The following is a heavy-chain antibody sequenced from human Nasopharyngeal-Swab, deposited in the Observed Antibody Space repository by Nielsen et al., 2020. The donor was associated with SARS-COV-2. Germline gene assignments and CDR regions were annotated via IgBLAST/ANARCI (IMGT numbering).Heavy chain of an antibody. Sequence: SETLSLTCTVSGGSISSSSYYWGWIRQPPGKGLEWIGSIYYSWSTYYNPSLKSRVTISVDTSKNQFSLKLSSVTAADTAVYYCARHRHRSSGNPHYFDYWGQGTLVTVSS. CDR2: IYYSWST. J-gene: IGHJ4*02. CDR1: GGSISSSSYY. D-gene: IGHD3-22*01. V-gene: IGHV4-39*01. CDR3: ARHRHRSSGNPHYFDY.